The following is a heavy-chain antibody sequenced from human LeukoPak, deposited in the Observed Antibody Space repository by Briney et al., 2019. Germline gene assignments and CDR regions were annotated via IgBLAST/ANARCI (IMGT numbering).Heavy chain of an antibody. Sequence: GGSLRLSCAASGFTFNTYWMIWVRQAPGKGLEWVANIDQGGSTKYYVDSLKGRFTISRDNAKNSLYLQMNSLRAEDTAVYYCARPNTRGYENWFDPWGQGTLVTVSS. J-gene: IGHJ5*02. CDR2: IDQGGSTK. D-gene: IGHD3-3*01. CDR1: GFTFNTYW. CDR3: ARPNTRGYENWFDP. V-gene: IGHV3-7*01.